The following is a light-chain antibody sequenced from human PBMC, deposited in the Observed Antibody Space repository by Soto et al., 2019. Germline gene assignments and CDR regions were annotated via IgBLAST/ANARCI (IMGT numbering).Light chain of an antibody. V-gene: IGLV2-14*01. CDR2: EVS. CDR3: NSYTSSAAYV. Sequence: QSALTQPASVSGSPGQSITISCTGTNSDVGGYNYVSWYQKHPGKAPKLMIYEVSYRPSGVSDRFSGSKSGNTASLTISGLQAEDEAEYYCNSYTSSAAYVFGTGTQVPVL. CDR1: NSDVGGYNY. J-gene: IGLJ1*01.